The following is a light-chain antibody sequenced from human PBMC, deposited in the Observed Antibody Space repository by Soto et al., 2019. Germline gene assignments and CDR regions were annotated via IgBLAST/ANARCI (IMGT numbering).Light chain of an antibody. CDR3: QTWGTGIPVV. CDR1: SGHISNA. V-gene: IGLV4-69*01. J-gene: IGLJ7*01. Sequence: QLVLTQSPSASASLGASVKLTCTLSSGHISNAIAWHQQKPEKGPRFLMNVNSDGSHIKGHGIPDRFSGSSSGAERYLIISSLQSEDEADYYCQTWGTGIPVVFGGGTQLTVL. CDR2: VNSDGSH.